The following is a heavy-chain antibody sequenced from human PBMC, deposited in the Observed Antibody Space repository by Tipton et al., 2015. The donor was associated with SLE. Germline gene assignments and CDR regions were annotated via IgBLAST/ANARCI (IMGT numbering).Heavy chain of an antibody. V-gene: IGHV3-30*18. J-gene: IGHJ4*02. CDR1: GFTFSSYG. Sequence: SPRLSCAASGFTFSSYGMHWVRQAPGKGLEWVAVIWYDGSNKYYADSVKGRFTISRDNSKNTLYLQMNSLRAEDTAVYYCAKDGVAPPLYYFDYWGQGTLDTVSS. CDR3: AKDGVAPPLYYFDY. CDR2: IWYDGSNK. D-gene: IGHD2-15*01.